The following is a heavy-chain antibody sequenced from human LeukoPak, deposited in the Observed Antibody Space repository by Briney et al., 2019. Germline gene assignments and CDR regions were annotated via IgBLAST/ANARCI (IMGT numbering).Heavy chain of an antibody. CDR1: GGSIGTYY. Sequence: SETLSPTCTVSGGSIGTYYWSWIRQPPGKGLEWIGYIYYSGSTNYNPSLKSRVTISLDTSKNQFSLKLSSVTAADTAVYYCARRSWNGAIDYWGQGTLITVSS. V-gene: IGHV4-59*08. D-gene: IGHD1-1*01. J-gene: IGHJ4*02. CDR3: ARRSWNGAIDY. CDR2: IYYSGST.